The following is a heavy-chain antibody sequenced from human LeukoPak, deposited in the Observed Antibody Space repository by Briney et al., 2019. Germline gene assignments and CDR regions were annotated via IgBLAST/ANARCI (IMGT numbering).Heavy chain of an antibody. CDR2: IIPIFGTA. D-gene: IGHD3-16*01. V-gene: IGHV1-69*13. J-gene: IGHJ4*02. CDR1: GGAFSSYA. CDR3: ARVHGHRRGVWYSDY. Sequence: GASVKVSCKASGGAFSSYAISWVRQAPGQGLEWMGGIIPIFGTANYAQKFQGRVTITADESTSTAYMELSSLRSEDTAVYYCARVHGHRRGVWYSDYWGQGTLVTVSS.